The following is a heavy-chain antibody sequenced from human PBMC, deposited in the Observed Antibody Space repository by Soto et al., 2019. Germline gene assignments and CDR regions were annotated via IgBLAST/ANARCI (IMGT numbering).Heavy chain of an antibody. CDR3: AKDAGYSYGPFDY. Sequence: GGSLRLSCAASGFTFSKYAMTWARQAPGKGLEWVSAISYNGGGTYYVDSVKGRFTVSRDNSKNTLYLQMHSLRAEDTAVYYCAKDAGYSYGPFDYWGQGTLVTVSS. D-gene: IGHD5-18*01. CDR2: ISYNGGGT. J-gene: IGHJ4*02. V-gene: IGHV3-23*01. CDR1: GFTFSKYA.